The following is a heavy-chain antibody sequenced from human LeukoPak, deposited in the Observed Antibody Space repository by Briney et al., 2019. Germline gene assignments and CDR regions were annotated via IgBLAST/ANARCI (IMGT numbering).Heavy chain of an antibody. D-gene: IGHD4-17*01. J-gene: IGHJ6*02. Sequence: GGSLRLSCAASGFTFDDYAMHWVRQAPGKGLEWVSGISWNSGSIGYADSVKGRFTISRDNAKNSLCLQMNSLRAEDTALYYCAKDSDYGDRYYYYGMDVWGQGTTVTVSS. V-gene: IGHV3-9*01. CDR1: GFTFDDYA. CDR2: ISWNSGSI. CDR3: AKDSDYGDRYYYYGMDV.